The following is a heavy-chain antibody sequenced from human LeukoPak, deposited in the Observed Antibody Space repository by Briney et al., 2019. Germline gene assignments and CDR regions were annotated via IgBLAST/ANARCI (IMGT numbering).Heavy chain of an antibody. V-gene: IGHV1-18*01. Sequence: ASVNVSCKASGYTFTSYGISWVRQAPGQGLEWMGWISAYNGNTNYAQKLQGRVTMTTDTSTSTAYMELRSLRSDDTAVYYCARDRPDPNAFDIWGQGTMVTVSS. CDR1: GYTFTSYG. CDR3: ARDRPDPNAFDI. CDR2: ISAYNGNT. J-gene: IGHJ3*02.